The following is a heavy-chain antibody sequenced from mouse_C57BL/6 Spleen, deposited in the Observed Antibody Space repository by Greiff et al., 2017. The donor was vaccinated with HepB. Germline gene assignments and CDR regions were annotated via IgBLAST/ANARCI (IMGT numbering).Heavy chain of an antibody. V-gene: IGHV1-18*01. J-gene: IGHJ4*01. CDR3: SRWKVYYGNYYAMDY. CDR2: INPNNGGT. D-gene: IGHD1-1*01. CDR1: GYTFTDYN. Sequence: EVQLQQSGPELVKPGASVKIPCKASGYTFTDYNMDWVKQSHGKSLEWIGDINPNNGGTIYNQKFKGKATLTVDKSSSTAYMELRSLTSEDTAVYYCSRWKVYYGNYYAMDYWGQGTSVTVSS.